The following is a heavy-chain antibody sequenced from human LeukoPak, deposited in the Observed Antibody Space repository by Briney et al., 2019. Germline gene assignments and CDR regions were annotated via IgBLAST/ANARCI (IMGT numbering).Heavy chain of an antibody. J-gene: IGHJ4*02. V-gene: IGHV1-2*02. CDR1: GYTFTGYY. CDR3: AREDCSGGSCYSDY. CDR2: INPNSGGT. D-gene: IGHD2-15*01. Sequence: ASVKVSCKASGYTFTGYYMHWVRQAPGQGLEWMGWINPNSGGTNYAQKFQGRVTMTRDTSISTAYMELRSLRSDDTAVYYCAREDCSGGSCYSDYWGQGTLVTVSS.